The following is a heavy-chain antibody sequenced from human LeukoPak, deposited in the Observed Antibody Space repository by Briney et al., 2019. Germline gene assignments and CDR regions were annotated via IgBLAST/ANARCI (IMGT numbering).Heavy chain of an antibody. CDR2: IYYSGST. CDR3: ARANSLGYYYGSFDY. J-gene: IGHJ4*02. Sequence: SETLSFTCTVSGGSISSSSYYWSWIRQPPGKGLEWIGYIYYSGSTNYNPSLKSRVTISVDTSKNQFSLKLSSVTAADTAVYYCARANSLGYYYGSFDYWGQGTLVTVSS. CDR1: GGSISSSSYY. V-gene: IGHV4-61*01. D-gene: IGHD3-10*01.